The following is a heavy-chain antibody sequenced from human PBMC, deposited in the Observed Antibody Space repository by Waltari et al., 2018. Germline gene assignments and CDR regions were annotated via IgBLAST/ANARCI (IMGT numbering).Heavy chain of an antibody. V-gene: IGHV4-39*07. CDR1: GGSISSSSYY. J-gene: IGHJ6*02. CDR3: ANLRLGLYGMDV. D-gene: IGHD6-25*01. CDR2: IYYSGST. Sequence: QLQLQESGPGLVKPSETLSLTCTVSGGSISSSSYYWGWLRQPPGKGLEWIGSIYYSGSTYYNPSLKSRVTISVDTSKNQFSLKLSSVTAADTAVYYCANLRLGLYGMDVWGQGTTVTVSS.